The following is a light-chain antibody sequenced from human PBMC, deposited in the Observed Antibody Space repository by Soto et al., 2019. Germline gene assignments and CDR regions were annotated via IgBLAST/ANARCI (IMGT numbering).Light chain of an antibody. V-gene: IGKV1-5*03. Sequence: DTPMTQSPSTLSASVGDRVTITCRASQSISSWLAWYQQKPGKAPKLLIYKASSLESGVPSRFSGSGSGTEFTLTISSLQPDDFATYYCQQYNSYLWTFGQGTKVEIK. J-gene: IGKJ1*01. CDR3: QQYNSYLWT. CDR1: QSISSW. CDR2: KAS.